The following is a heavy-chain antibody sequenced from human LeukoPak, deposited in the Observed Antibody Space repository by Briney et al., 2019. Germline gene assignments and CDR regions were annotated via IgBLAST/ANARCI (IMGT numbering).Heavy chain of an antibody. J-gene: IGHJ5*02. D-gene: IGHD3-3*01. CDR1: GGTFSSYA. V-gene: IGHV1-69*05. CDR2: IIPIFGTA. CDR3: ASVVRSGLYNWFDP. Sequence: SVKVSCKASGGTFSSYAISWVRQAPGQGLEWMGGIIPIFGTANYAQKFQGRVTITTDESTSTAYMGLSSLRSEDTAVYYCASVVRSGLYNWFDPWGQGTLVTVSS.